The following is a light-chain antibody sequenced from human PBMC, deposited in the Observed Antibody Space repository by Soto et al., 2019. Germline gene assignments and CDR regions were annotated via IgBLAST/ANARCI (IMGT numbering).Light chain of an antibody. CDR3: QQYNSYSGT. CDR2: DAS. J-gene: IGKJ1*01. Sequence: DIQMTQSPSTLSASVGDRVTITCRASQSISSWLAWYQQKPGKAPKLLIYDASSLERGVPSRFSGSGSGTEFTLTTSSLQPDDFATYYCQQYNSYSGTFGQGTKVESK. CDR1: QSISSW. V-gene: IGKV1-5*01.